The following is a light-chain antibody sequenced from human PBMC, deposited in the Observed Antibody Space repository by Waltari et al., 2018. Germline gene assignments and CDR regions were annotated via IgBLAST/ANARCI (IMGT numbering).Light chain of an antibody. CDR2: AAS. CDR3: QQSYSTPYT. J-gene: IGKJ2*01. V-gene: IGKV1-39*01. CDR1: QSISSY. Sequence: DIQMTQSPSYLSASVGDRVTIPCRASQSISSYLNWYQQKPGKAPKLLIYAASSLQSGVPSRFSGSGSGTDFTLTISSLQPEDFATYYCQQSYSTPYTFGQGTKLEIK.